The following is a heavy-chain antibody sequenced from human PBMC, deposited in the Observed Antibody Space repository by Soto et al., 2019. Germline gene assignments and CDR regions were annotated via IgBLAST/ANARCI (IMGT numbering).Heavy chain of an antibody. Sequence: SETLSLTCTVSGGSISSGDYYWSWIRQPPGKGLEWIGYIYYSGSTYYNPSLKSRVTISVDTSKNQFSLKLSSVTAADTAVYYCAISTWQYGPSDYWGQGTLVTVSS. CDR2: IYYSGST. J-gene: IGHJ4*02. CDR1: GGSISSGDYY. D-gene: IGHD4-17*01. CDR3: AISTWQYGPSDY. V-gene: IGHV4-30-4*01.